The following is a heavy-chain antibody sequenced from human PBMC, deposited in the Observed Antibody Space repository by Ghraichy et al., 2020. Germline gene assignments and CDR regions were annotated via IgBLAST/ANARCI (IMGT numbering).Heavy chain of an antibody. Sequence: GSLRLSCAASGFTFSDYYMSWIRQAPGKGLEWVSYISSSGSTIYYADSVKGRFTISRDNAKNSLYLQMNSLRAEDTAVYYCARDRPELRYFDWLTDHDAFDIWGQGTMVTVSS. D-gene: IGHD3-9*01. CDR3: ARDRPELRYFDWLTDHDAFDI. V-gene: IGHV3-11*01. CDR1: GFTFSDYY. CDR2: ISSSGSTI. J-gene: IGHJ3*02.